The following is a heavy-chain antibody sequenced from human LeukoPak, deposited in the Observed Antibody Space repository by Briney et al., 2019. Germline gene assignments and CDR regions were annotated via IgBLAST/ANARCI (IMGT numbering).Heavy chain of an antibody. V-gene: IGHV4-59*02. Sequence: SETLSLTCNVSGGSVTNLYWSWIRQPPGKGLEWIGYIYYNGSPNYNPSLKSRVTISIDTSKNQFSLKLNSLTAADTAVYYCARRAGAYSHPYDYWGQGTLVTVSS. CDR1: GGSVTNLY. D-gene: IGHD4/OR15-4a*01. CDR3: ARRAGAYSHPYDY. J-gene: IGHJ4*02. CDR2: IYYNGSP.